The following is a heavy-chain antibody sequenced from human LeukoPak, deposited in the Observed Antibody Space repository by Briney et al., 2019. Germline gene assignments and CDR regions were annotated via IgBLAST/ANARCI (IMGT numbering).Heavy chain of an antibody. Sequence: SVKVSCKASGGTFSSYAISWVRQAPGQGLEWMGGIIPIFGTANYAQKFQGRVTITADEPTSTAYMELSSLRSEDTAVYYCARERFYYDSSGYPGIDYWGQGTLVTVSS. J-gene: IGHJ4*02. V-gene: IGHV1-69*13. CDR1: GGTFSSYA. D-gene: IGHD3-22*01. CDR2: IIPIFGTA. CDR3: ARERFYYDSSGYPGIDY.